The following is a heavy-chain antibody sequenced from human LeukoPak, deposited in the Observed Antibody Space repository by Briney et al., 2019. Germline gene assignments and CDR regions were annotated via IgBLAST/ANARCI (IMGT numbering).Heavy chain of an antibody. D-gene: IGHD3-9*01. V-gene: IGHV3-64D*06. CDR1: GFTFSSYA. J-gene: IGHJ4*02. Sequence: GGSLRLSCSASGFTFSSYAMHWVRQAPGKGLEYVSAISSNGGSTYYADSVKGRFTISRDNSKNTLYLQMSSLRAEDTAVYYCVKESSVCYDILTGFDYRGQGTLVTVSS. CDR3: VKESSVCYDILTGFDY. CDR2: ISSNGGST.